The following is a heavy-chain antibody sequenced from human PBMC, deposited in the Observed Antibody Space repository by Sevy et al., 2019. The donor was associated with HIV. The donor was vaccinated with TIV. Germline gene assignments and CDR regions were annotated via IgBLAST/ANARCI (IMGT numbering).Heavy chain of an antibody. CDR2: INSDGSST. CDR3: ARDPSDYGDYAYFDY. V-gene: IGHV3-74*01. Sequence: GGYLRLSCAASGFTFSSYWMHWVRQAPGKGLVWVSRINSDGSSTSYADSVKGRFTISRDNAKNTLYLQMNSLRAEDTAVYYCARDPSDYGDYAYFDYWGQGTLVTVSS. D-gene: IGHD4-17*01. J-gene: IGHJ4*02. CDR1: GFTFSSYW.